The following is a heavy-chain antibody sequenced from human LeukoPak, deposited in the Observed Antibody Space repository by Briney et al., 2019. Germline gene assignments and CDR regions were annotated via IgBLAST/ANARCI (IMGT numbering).Heavy chain of an antibody. D-gene: IGHD2-15*01. CDR1: GYSISSDYC. Sequence: SETLSLTCIVSGYSISSDYCWGWIRQAPGKGLEWIGRISHRGSPYYNPSLQSRVTMSADTPNNQFSLRLSSVTAADTAVYYCARDGGFYYTASPNSWFDPWGQGILVTVSS. CDR2: ISHRGSP. CDR3: ARDGGFYYTASPNSWFDP. V-gene: IGHV4-38-2*02. J-gene: IGHJ5*02.